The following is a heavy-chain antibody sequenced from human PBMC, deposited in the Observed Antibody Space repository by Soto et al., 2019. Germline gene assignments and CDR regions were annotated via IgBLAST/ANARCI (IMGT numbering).Heavy chain of an antibody. V-gene: IGHV3-21*01. CDR3: ARDRGYCSGGSCYGLPGYGMDV. Sequence: TGGSLRLSCAASGFTFSSYSMNWVRQAPGKGLEWVSSISSSSSYIYYADSVKGRFTISRDNAKNSLYLQMNSLRAEDTAVYYCARDRGYCSGGSCYGLPGYGMDVWGQGATVTVSS. D-gene: IGHD2-15*01. J-gene: IGHJ6*02. CDR1: GFTFSSYS. CDR2: ISSSSSYI.